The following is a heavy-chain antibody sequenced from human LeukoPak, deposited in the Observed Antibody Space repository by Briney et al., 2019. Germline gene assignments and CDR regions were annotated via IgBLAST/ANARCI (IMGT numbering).Heavy chain of an antibody. J-gene: IGHJ5*02. V-gene: IGHV4-34*01. D-gene: IGHD2-2*01. CDR1: GGSFSGYY. Sequence: PSETLSLTCAVYGGSFSGYYWSWIRQPPGKGLEWIGEINRSGSTNYNPSLKSRVTISVDTSKNQFSLKLSSVTAADTAVYYCARGPHCSSTSCPVWFDPWGQGTLVTVSS. CDR3: ARGPHCSSTSCPVWFDP. CDR2: INRSGST.